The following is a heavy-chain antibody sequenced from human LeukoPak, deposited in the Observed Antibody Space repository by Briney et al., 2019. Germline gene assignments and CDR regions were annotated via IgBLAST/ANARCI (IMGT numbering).Heavy chain of an antibody. CDR2: INHSGST. J-gene: IGHJ4*02. D-gene: IGHD1-1*01. V-gene: IGHV4-34*01. CDR1: GGSFSGYY. Sequence: PSETLSLTCAVYGGSFSGYYWSWIRQPPGKGLEWIGEINHSGSTNYNPSLKSRVTISVDTSKNQFSLKLSSVTAADTAVYYCARGSSTWNQHPEDYWGQGTLVTVSS. CDR3: ARGSSTWNQHPEDY.